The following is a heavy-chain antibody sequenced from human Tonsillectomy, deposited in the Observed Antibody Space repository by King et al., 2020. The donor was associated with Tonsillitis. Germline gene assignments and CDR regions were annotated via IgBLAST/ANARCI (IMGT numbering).Heavy chain of an antibody. V-gene: IGHV3-30-3*01. Sequence: VQLVESGGGVVQPGRSLRLSCAASGFTFSSYAIHWVRQAPGKGLEWVAVISSDGSNKYYADSVKGRFTISRDNSKNTLYLQMNSLRSEDTAVYYCARACRSGWSHSFDSWGQGTLVTVSS. J-gene: IGHJ4*02. CDR2: ISSDGSNK. CDR1: GFTFSSYA. CDR3: ARACRSGWSHSFDS. D-gene: IGHD6-19*01.